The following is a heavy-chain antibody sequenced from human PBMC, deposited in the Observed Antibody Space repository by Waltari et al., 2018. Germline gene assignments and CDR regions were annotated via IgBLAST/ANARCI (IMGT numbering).Heavy chain of an antibody. D-gene: IGHD3-10*01. CDR2: ISGSGGST. CDR1: GFTFSSYA. CDR3: ARDLVQITMVQGVIIAYFDY. V-gene: IGHV3-23*04. J-gene: IGHJ4*02. Sequence: EVQLVESGGGLVQPGGSLRLSCAASGFTFSSYAMSWVRQAPGKGLEWVSAISGSGGSTYYADSVKGRFTISRDNSKNTLYLQMNSLRAEDTAVYYCARDLVQITMVQGVIIAYFDYWGQGTLVTVSS.